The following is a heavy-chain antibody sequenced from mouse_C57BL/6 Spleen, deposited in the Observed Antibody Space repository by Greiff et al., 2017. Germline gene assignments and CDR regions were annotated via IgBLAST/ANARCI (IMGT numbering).Heavy chain of an antibody. V-gene: IGHV1-69*01. CDR3: ARVVPYAMDY. CDR1: GYTFTSYW. D-gene: IGHD1-1*01. CDR2: IDPSDSYT. Sequence: QVQLQQSGAELVMPGASVKLSCKASGYTFTSYWMHWVKQRPGQGLEWIGEIDPSDSYTNYNQKFKGKSTLTVDKSSSTAYMQLSSLTSEDSAVYYCARVVPYAMDYWGQGTSVTVSS. J-gene: IGHJ4*01.